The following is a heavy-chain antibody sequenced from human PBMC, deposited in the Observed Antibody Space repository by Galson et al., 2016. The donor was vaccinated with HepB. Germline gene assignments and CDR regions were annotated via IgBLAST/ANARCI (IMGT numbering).Heavy chain of an antibody. V-gene: IGHV3-7*03. Sequence: SLRLSCAASGFAFSEYWMNWVRQAPGKGLEWVADINPDGSGKWYVDSLKGRFTISRDNAKNSLYLQMNSLRAEDTAFYFCAKDKRPTAMVLLPHFDYWGQGTLVSVSS. J-gene: IGHJ4*02. CDR1: GFAFSEYW. CDR3: AKDKRPTAMVLLPHFDY. D-gene: IGHD5-18*01. CDR2: INPDGSGK.